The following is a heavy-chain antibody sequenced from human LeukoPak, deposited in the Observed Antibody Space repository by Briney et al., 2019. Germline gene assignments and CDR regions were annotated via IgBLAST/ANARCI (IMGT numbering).Heavy chain of an antibody. CDR1: GFTFSSYG. CDR2: ISYDGSNK. Sequence: GGSLRLSCAASGFTFSSYGMHWVRQAPGKGLEWVAVISYDGSNKYYADSVKGRFTISRDNSKSMLYLQMNSLRVEDTAVYYCARRLSTGYYEFWGQGTLVTVSS. D-gene: IGHD3-9*01. V-gene: IGHV3-30*03. CDR3: ARRLSTGYYEF. J-gene: IGHJ4*02.